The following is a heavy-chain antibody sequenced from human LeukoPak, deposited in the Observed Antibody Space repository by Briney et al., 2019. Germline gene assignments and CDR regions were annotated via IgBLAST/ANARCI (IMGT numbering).Heavy chain of an antibody. D-gene: IGHD5-18*01. J-gene: IGHJ6*02. V-gene: IGHV3-74*01. CDR2: INSDGSIT. CDR1: GFTFTTYW. Sequence: SCKASGFTFTTYWMHWVRQAPGKGLVWVSHINSDGSITSCADSVKGRFTISRDNAKNTLYLQMNSLRAEDTAVYYCARDAVDTANAVWGQGTTVTVSS. CDR3: ARDAVDTANAV.